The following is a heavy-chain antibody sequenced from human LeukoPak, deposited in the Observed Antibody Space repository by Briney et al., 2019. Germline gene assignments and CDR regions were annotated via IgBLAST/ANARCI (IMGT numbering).Heavy chain of an antibody. CDR1: GYSFTDYA. D-gene: IGHD3-3*01. Sequence: GASVKVSCKTSGYSFTDYAITWVRQVRGQGLEWMGWISAYNGNTNYAQKLQGRVTMTTDTSTSTAYMELRSLRSDDTAVYYCARDRQETEDFWSGYYRWFDPWGQGTLVTVSS. CDR2: ISAYNGNT. J-gene: IGHJ5*02. V-gene: IGHV1-18*01. CDR3: ARDRQETEDFWSGYYRWFDP.